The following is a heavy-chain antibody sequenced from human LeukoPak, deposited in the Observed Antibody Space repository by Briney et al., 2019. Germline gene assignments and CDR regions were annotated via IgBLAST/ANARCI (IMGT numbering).Heavy chain of an antibody. CDR1: GFTFSSYA. CDR2: ISGSGGST. D-gene: IGHD2-2*01. J-gene: IGHJ3*02. Sequence: GGSLRLSCAASGFTFSSYAMSWVRQAPGKGLEWVSAISGSGGSTYYADSVKGRFTISRDNSKNTLYLQMNSLRAEDTAVYYCAKVYCSSTSCHGAFDIWGQGTMVTVSS. V-gene: IGHV3-23*01. CDR3: AKVYCSSTSCHGAFDI.